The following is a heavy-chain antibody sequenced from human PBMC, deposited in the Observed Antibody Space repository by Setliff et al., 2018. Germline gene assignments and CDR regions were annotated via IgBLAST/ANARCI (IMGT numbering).Heavy chain of an antibody. Sequence: SETLSLTCIVSGESIDSVATGNHYWNWIRQPVGKGLEWIGRLYTSGDTNYNPSLKSRATISIDTSKSQFSLKLRSVTAADTAVYYCARAHTWSLPNDNSGYPGWFDPWGQGTLVTVSS. CDR3: ARAHTWSLPNDNSGYPGWFDP. CDR1: GESIDSVATGNHY. V-gene: IGHV4-61*10. D-gene: IGHD3-22*01. J-gene: IGHJ5*02. CDR2: LYTSGDT.